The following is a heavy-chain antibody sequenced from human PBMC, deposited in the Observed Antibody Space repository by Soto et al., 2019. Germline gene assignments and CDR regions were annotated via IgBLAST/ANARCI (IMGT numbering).Heavy chain of an antibody. Sequence: EVQLVESGGGLVQPGGSLRLSCAASGFTFSSYWMSWVRQAPGKGLEWVANIKQDGSEKYYVDSVKGRFTISRDNAKNSLYLQMNSLRAEDTAVYYCARDDPPGHITIFGVVTTSGSLGVWGQGTTVTVSS. J-gene: IGHJ6*02. CDR1: GFTFSSYW. CDR3: ARDDPPGHITIFGVVTTSGSLGV. V-gene: IGHV3-7*03. CDR2: IKQDGSEK. D-gene: IGHD3-3*01.